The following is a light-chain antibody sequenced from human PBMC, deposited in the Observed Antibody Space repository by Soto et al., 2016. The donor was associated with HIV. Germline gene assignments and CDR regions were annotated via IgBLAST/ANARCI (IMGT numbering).Light chain of an antibody. CDR2: AAS. V-gene: IGKV1-9*01. CDR1: QGINTY. Sequence: DIQLTQSPSFLSASIGDRVTITCRASQGINTYLAWYQQRPGKAPKLPIYAASTLQSGVPLRFSGSGSGTEFTLTISSLQPEDFATYYCQQLNSYPRTFGQGTKVEIK. J-gene: IGKJ1*01. CDR3: QQLNSYPRT.